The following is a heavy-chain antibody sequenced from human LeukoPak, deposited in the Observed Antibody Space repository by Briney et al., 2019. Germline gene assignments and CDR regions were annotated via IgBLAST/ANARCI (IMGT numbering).Heavy chain of an antibody. CDR3: AKTTTGYSSGRFPGWPVDY. V-gene: IGHV3-23*01. CDR2: LRGNGDT. D-gene: IGHD6-19*01. J-gene: IGHJ4*02. CDR1: GFTFSSYA. Sequence: GGSLTLSCAASGFTFSSYAMSWVREAPARGLEWVSSLRGNGDTFYADSVKGRFTISRDNSKNTVYLQMNSLRAEDTAVYYCAKTTTGYSSGRFPGWPVDYWGQGTLVTVSS.